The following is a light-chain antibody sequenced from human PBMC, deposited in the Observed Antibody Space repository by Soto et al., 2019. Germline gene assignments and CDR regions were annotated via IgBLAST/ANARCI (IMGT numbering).Light chain of an antibody. J-gene: IGLJ2*01. CDR1: SSDVGGYNY. V-gene: IGLV2-14*01. CDR2: EVS. CDR3: SSYTSSSTLV. Sequence: QSVLTQPASVSGSPGQSITISCTGTSSDVGGYNYVSWYQQHPGKAPKLMIYEVSNRPSGVSNRFSGSKSGNTASLTLSGLQAEDEADYYCSSYTSSSTLVFVGGTKLTVL.